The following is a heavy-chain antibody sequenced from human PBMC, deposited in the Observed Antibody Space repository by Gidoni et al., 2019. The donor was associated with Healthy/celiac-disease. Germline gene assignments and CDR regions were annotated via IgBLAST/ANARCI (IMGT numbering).Heavy chain of an antibody. Sequence: QVQLVESWGGVVQPWRSLSLSCSASGFPFSRYGMHWVRQAPGKWLEWVAVISYDGSNKYYADSVKGRFTISRDNSKNTLYLQMNSLRAEDTAVYYCARADLSAAGLDYWGQGTLVTVSS. D-gene: IGHD6-13*01. CDR1: GFPFSRYG. CDR3: ARADLSAAGLDY. V-gene: IGHV3-30*03. CDR2: ISYDGSNK. J-gene: IGHJ4*02.